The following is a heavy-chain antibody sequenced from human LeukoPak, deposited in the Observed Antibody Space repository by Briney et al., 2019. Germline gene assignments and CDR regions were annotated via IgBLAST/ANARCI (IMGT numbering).Heavy chain of an antibody. CDR1: GFSFDDYA. V-gene: IGHV3-43*02. CDR2: ISGDGGST. J-gene: IGHJ4*02. Sequence: GGSLRLSCAASGFSFDDYAIHWVRQAPGKGLEWVSLISGDGGSTYYADSVKGRFTISRDNSKNSLYLQMNSLRTEDTALYYCAKGHGSGSFYFDYWGQGTLVTVSS. CDR3: AKGHGSGSFYFDY. D-gene: IGHD3-10*01.